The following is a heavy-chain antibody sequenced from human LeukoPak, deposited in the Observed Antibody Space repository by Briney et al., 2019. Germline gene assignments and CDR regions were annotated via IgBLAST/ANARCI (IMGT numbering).Heavy chain of an antibody. CDR2: IYHSGST. D-gene: IGHD2-2*01. CDR3: ARVHCSSTSCTFDY. V-gene: IGHV4-30-2*01. J-gene: IGHJ4*02. Sequence: PSQTLSLTCAVSGGSISSGGYSWSWIRQPPGKGLEWIGYIYHSGSTYYNPSLKSRVTISVDRSMNQFSLKLSSVTAADTAVYYCARVHCSSTSCTFDYWGQGTLVTVSS. CDR1: GGSISSGGYS.